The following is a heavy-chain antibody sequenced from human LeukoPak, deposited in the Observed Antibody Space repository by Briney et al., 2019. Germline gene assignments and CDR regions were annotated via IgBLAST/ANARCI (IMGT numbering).Heavy chain of an antibody. CDR3: VREAAAALD. V-gene: IGHV3-48*03. CDR2: ISGSGYTI. CDR1: GFTFSDYE. J-gene: IGHJ4*01. D-gene: IGHD6-13*01. Sequence: GGSLRLSCAASGFTFSDYEMNWVRRAPGKGLEWVAYISGSGYTIHYADSVKGRFTISRDNAKNSLSLQMNTLRDEDSAVYYCVREAAAALDWGHGTLVTVSS.